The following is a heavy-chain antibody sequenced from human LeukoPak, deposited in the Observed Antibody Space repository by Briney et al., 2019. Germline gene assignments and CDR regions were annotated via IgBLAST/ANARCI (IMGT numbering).Heavy chain of an antibody. CDR2: ISSSSSYI. Sequence: GGSLRLSCAASGFTFSGYAMSWVRQAPGKGLEWVSSISSSSSYIYYADSVKGRFTISRDNAKNSLYLQMNSLRAEDTAVYYCARSRYYDFWSGYYGKYYFDYWGQGTLVTVSS. V-gene: IGHV3-21*01. D-gene: IGHD3-3*01. CDR3: ARSRYYDFWSGYYGKYYFDY. J-gene: IGHJ4*02. CDR1: GFTFSGYA.